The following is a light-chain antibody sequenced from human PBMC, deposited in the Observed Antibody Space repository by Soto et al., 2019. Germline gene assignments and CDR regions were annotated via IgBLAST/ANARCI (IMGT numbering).Light chain of an antibody. CDR3: QSYDSTLSGYV. Sequence: QSVLTQPPSVSGAPGQRVTISCTGSSSNIGAGYDVHWYQQLPGTAPKLLIYANNNRPSGVPDRFAGSKSGTSVSLAITGLQSDDEADYYWQSYDSTLSGYVFGTGTKVTVL. CDR1: SSNIGAGYD. CDR2: ANN. J-gene: IGLJ1*01. V-gene: IGLV1-40*01.